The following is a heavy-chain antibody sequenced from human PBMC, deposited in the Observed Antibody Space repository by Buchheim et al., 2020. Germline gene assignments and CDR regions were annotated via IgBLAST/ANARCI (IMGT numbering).Heavy chain of an antibody. D-gene: IGHD4-17*01. J-gene: IGHJ6*02. Sequence: QVQLQQWGAGLLKPSETLSLTCAVYGGSFSGYYWSWIRQPPGKGLEWIGEINHSGSTNYNPSLKSRVTISVDTSTNQFSLQLSSVTAADTAVYYCARTNGDYTLYYYYGMDVWGQGTT. CDR1: GGSFSGYY. CDR2: INHSGST. V-gene: IGHV4-34*01. CDR3: ARTNGDYTLYYYYGMDV.